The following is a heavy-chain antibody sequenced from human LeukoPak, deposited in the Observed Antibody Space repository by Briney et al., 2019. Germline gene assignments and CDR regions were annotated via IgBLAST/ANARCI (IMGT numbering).Heavy chain of an antibody. Sequence: ASVKVSCKASGYTFTGYYMHWVRQAPGQGLEWMGWINPNNGDTNYAQKFQGRVTMTRDTSITTAYMELSRLTSDDTAVYYCARVRGIVATGYFDYWGQGTLDTVSS. V-gene: IGHV1-2*02. D-gene: IGHD5-12*01. CDR3: ARVRGIVATGYFDY. CDR1: GYTFTGYY. CDR2: INPNNGDT. J-gene: IGHJ4*02.